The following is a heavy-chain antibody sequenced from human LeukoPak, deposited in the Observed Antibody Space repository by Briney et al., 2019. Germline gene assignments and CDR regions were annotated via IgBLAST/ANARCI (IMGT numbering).Heavy chain of an antibody. CDR1: GGSISSSSYY. V-gene: IGHV4-39*01. CDR2: IYYSGST. J-gene: IGHJ5*02. CDR3: ARLPYYYDISFASLFDP. Sequence: LETLSLTCTVSGGSISSSSYYWGWIRQPPGKGLEWIGSIYYSGSTYYNPSLKSRVTISVDTSKNQFSLKLSSVTAADTAVYYCARLPYYYDISFASLFDPWGQGTLVTVSS. D-gene: IGHD3-22*01.